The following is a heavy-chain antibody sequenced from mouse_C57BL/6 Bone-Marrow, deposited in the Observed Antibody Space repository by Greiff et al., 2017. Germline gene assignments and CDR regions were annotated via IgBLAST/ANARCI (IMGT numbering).Heavy chain of an antibody. V-gene: IGHV1-81*01. CDR1: GYTFTSYG. CDR2: IYPRSGNT. D-gene: IGHD1-1*01. CDR3: AREGLITTVVADY. J-gene: IGHJ2*01. Sequence: VQLKESGAELARPGASVKLSCKASGYTFTSYGISWVKQRTGQGLEWIGEIYPRSGNTYYNEKFKGKATLTADKSSSTAYMELRSLTSEDSAVYFCAREGLITTVVADYWGQGTTLTVSS.